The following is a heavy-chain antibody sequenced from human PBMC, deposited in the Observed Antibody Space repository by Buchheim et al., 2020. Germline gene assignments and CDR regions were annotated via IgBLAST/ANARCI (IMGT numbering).Heavy chain of an antibody. Sequence: EVQLLESGGGLVQPGGSLRLSCAASGFTFSSYAMSWVRQAPGKGLEWVSAISGSGGSTYYADSVKDRFTISRDNSKNTLYLLMNSLRAEDTAVYYCASCPRITIFGVATNWFDPWGQGTL. D-gene: IGHD3-3*01. J-gene: IGHJ5*02. CDR2: ISGSGGST. CDR3: ASCPRITIFGVATNWFDP. CDR1: GFTFSSYA. V-gene: IGHV3-23*01.